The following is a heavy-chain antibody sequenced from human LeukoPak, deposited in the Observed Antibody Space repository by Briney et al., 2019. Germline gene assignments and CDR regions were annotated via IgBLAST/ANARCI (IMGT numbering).Heavy chain of an antibody. D-gene: IGHD1-26*01. CDR2: IDPEDGET. V-gene: IGHV1-69-2*01. CDR1: GYSFTNYY. CDR3: ARAEKSGRYPR. Sequence: GASVKVSCKASGYSFTNYYIYWVQQAPGKGLEWMGRIDPEDGETIYSEKFQGRITMTADTSTDTAYMELSRMRSEDTAVYYCARAEKSGRYPRWGQRTLVTVSS. J-gene: IGHJ4*02.